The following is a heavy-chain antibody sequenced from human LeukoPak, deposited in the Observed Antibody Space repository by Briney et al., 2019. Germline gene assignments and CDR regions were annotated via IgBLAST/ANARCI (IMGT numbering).Heavy chain of an antibody. V-gene: IGHV1-18*01. Sequence: GASVKVSCKASGYTFTSYGISWVRQAPGQGLEWMGWISGYNGNTNYVQKLQGRVTMTTDTSTSTAYMELRSLRSDDTAVYYCARFLPEYSYAVDWGQGTLVTVSS. CDR1: GYTFTSYG. D-gene: IGHD5-18*01. J-gene: IGHJ4*02. CDR2: ISGYNGNT. CDR3: ARFLPEYSYAVD.